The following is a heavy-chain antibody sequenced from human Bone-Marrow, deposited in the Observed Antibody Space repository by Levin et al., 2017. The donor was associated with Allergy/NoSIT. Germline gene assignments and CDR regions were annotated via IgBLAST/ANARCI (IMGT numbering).Heavy chain of an antibody. J-gene: IGHJ6*02. CDR2: ISSSSSYI. CDR1: GFTFSSYS. CDR3: ARAGCTNGVCYTYYYYYGMDV. V-gene: IGHV3-21*01. Sequence: PGGSLRLSCAASGFTFSSYSMNWVRQAPGKGLEWVSSISSSSSYIYYADSVKGRFTISRDNAKNSLYLQMNSLRAEDTAVYYCARAGCTNGVCYTYYYYYGMDVWGQGTTVTVSS. D-gene: IGHD2-8*01.